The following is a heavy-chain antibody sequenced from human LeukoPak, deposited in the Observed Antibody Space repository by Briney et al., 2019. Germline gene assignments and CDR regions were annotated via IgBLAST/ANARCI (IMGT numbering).Heavy chain of an antibody. CDR3: ARDRHIAAAGNDAFDI. V-gene: IGHV4-4*07. CDR1: GGSISIYY. J-gene: IGHJ3*02. CDR2: IYTSGST. Sequence: KPSETLSLTCTVAGGSISIYYWSWIRQPAGKGLEWIGRIYTSGSTNYNPSLKSRVTMSVDTSKNQLSLKLSSVTAADTAVYYCARDRHIAAAGNDAFDIWGQGTMVTVSS. D-gene: IGHD6-13*01.